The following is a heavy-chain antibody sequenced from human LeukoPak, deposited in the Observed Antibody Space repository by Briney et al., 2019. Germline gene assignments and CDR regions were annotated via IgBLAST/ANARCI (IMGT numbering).Heavy chain of an antibody. CDR3: AGARSLRFLEWFY. D-gene: IGHD3-3*01. CDR1: GGTFSSYA. CDR2: IIPIFGTA. J-gene: IGHJ4*02. V-gene: IGHV1-69*05. Sequence: SVKVSCKASGGTFSSYAISWVRQAPGQGLEWMGGIIPIFGTANYAQKFQGRVTITTDESTSTAYMELSSLRSEDTAVYYCAGARSLRFLEWFYWGQGTLVTVSS.